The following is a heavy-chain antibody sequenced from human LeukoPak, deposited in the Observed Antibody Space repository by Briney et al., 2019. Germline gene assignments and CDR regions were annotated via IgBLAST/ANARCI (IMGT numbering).Heavy chain of an antibody. D-gene: IGHD4-17*01. CDR1: GGSISGYY. Sequence: SETLSLTCAVSGGSISGYYWSWIRQSPDKGLEWIGYIYYSGSTNYNPSLQSRVTISVDTSKNQFSLKLSSVTAADTAVYYCARAGDYLFDHWGQGTLVTVSS. CDR3: ARAGDYLFDH. CDR2: IYYSGST. J-gene: IGHJ4*02. V-gene: IGHV4-59*12.